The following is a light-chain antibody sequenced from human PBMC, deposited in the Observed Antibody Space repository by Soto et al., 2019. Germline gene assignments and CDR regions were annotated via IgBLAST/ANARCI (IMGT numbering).Light chain of an antibody. Sequence: QSVLTQPASVSGSPGQSITISCTETRSDVVSYNLVSWYQQHSGKAPKLIIYEGTKRPSGVSNRFSGSKSGNTASLTISGLQAEDEGDYYCCSYVGSSVVFGGGTKLTVL. V-gene: IGLV2-23*01. CDR1: RSDVVSYNL. CDR2: EGT. CDR3: CSYVGSSVV. J-gene: IGLJ2*01.